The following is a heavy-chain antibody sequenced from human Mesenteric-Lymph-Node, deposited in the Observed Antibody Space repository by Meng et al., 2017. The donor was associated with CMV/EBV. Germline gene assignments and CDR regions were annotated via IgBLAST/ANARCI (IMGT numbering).Heavy chain of an antibody. CDR1: GFTFSSYA. CDR2: ISGSGGST. J-gene: IGHJ4*02. Sequence: GESLKISCAASGFTFSSYAMSWVRQAPGKGLEWVSAISGSGGSTYYADSVKGRFTISRDNSKNTLYLQMNSLRAEDTAVYYCAKEAGGSGSSLDYWGQGTLVTVSS. V-gene: IGHV3-23*01. D-gene: IGHD3-10*01. CDR3: AKEAGGSGSSLDY.